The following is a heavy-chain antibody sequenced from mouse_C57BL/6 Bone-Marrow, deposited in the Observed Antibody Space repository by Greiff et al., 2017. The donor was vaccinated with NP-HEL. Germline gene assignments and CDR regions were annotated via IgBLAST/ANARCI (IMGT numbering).Heavy chain of an antibody. Sequence: VQLQQPGAELVRPGSSVKLSCKASGYTFTSYWMHWVKQRPIQGLEWIGNIDPSDSETHYNQKFKDKATLTVDKSSSTAYMQLSSLTSVDSAVYYGARDGSSWCYAMDYWGQGTSVTVSS. V-gene: IGHV1-52*01. CDR2: IDPSDSET. D-gene: IGHD1-1*01. J-gene: IGHJ4*01. CDR1: GYTFTSYW. CDR3: ARDGSSWCYAMDY.